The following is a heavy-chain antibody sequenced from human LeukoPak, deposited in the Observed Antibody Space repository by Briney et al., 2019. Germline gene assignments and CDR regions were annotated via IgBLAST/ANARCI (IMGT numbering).Heavy chain of an antibody. V-gene: IGHV3-72*01. Sequence: PGGSLRLSRAASGFTFSDHYMDWVRQAPGKGLEWVGRTRNKANSYTTEYAASVKGRFTISRDDSKNSLYLQMNSLKTEDTAVYYCAPSGSRGLGYWGQGTLVTVSS. CDR1: GFTFSDHY. CDR3: APSGSRGLGY. D-gene: IGHD3-10*01. CDR2: TRNKANSYTT. J-gene: IGHJ4*02.